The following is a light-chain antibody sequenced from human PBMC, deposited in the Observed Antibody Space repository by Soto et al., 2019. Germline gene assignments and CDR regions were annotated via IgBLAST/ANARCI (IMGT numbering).Light chain of an antibody. CDR2: DAS. Sequence: EIVMTQSPATLSVSPGERATLSCRASQSVSSNLAWYQQKPGQAPRLLIYDASSRATGIPDRFSGGGSGTDFTLTISRLEPEDFAVYYCQQYNNWPWTFGQGTKVDIK. CDR1: QSVSSN. J-gene: IGKJ1*01. CDR3: QQYNNWPWT. V-gene: IGKV3D-15*01.